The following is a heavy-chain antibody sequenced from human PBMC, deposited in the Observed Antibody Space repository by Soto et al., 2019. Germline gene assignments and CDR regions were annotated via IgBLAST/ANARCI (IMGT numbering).Heavy chain of an antibody. J-gene: IGHJ6*02. D-gene: IGHD5-18*01. Sequence: QVQLVESGGGVVQPGTSLRLACEASGFNFGAYGMHWVHQAPGKGLEWVAVISHDGTKTYYSDSVKGLFTVSRDNSKNMLYVQMVSLRPDDTAVYSCAKDRRDGYTTCSRCYGVDVWGQGTTVTVSS. CDR1: GFNFGAYG. CDR2: ISHDGTKT. V-gene: IGHV3-30*18. CDR3: AKDRRDGYTTCSRCYGVDV.